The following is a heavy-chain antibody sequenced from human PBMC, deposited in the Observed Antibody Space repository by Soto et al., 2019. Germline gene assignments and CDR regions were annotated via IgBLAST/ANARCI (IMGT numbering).Heavy chain of an antibody. CDR1: GYTFTSYG. V-gene: IGHV1-69*13. Sequence: SVKVSCKASGYTFTSYGISWVRQAPGQGLEWMGGIIPIFGTANYAQKFQGRVTITADESTSTAYMELSSLRSEDTAVYYCGRNGYSGYDHFDYWGQGTLVTVSS. J-gene: IGHJ4*02. CDR3: GRNGYSGYDHFDY. CDR2: IIPIFGTA. D-gene: IGHD5-12*01.